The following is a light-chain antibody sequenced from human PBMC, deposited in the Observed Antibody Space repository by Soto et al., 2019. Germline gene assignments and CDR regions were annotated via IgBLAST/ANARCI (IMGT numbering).Light chain of an antibody. CDR2: EVS. Sequence: DIVMTQTPLSLSVTPGKPASIFCKSSQSLVQSDGRTYSYWYMQKPGQPPYLMIYEVSNRLSEVQDRFSSSGSGTDFTLKISRVEAEDVGVYYCMQSLKLRTFGPGTKVDIK. CDR1: QSLVQSDGRTY. V-gene: IGKV2D-29*01. J-gene: IGKJ3*01. CDR3: MQSLKLRT.